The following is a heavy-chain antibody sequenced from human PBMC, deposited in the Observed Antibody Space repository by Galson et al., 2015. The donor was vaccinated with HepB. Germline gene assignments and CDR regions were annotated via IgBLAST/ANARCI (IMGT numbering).Heavy chain of an antibody. CDR2: VSGYSNSI. CDR1: GFTFNIYA. D-gene: IGHD1-26*01. J-gene: IGHJ4*02. V-gene: IGHV3-21*01. CDR3: ARTPRRDPPVGGGY. Sequence: SLRLSCAASGFTFNIYAMYWVRQAPGKGLEWVSSVSGYSNSISYADSVQGRFTISRDNAKNSLYLQMDSLRADDTAVYYCARTPRRDPPVGGGYWGQGALVIVSS.